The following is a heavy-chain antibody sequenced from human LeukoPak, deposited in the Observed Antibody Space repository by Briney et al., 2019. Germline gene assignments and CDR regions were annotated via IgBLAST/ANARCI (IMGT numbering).Heavy chain of an antibody. V-gene: IGHV4-59*08. Sequence: SETLSLTCAVYGGSFSGYYWSWIRQPPGKGLEWIGYIYYSGSTNYNPSLKSRVTISVDTSKNQFSLKLSSVTAADTAVYYCARHVVGATTDYFDYWGQGTLVTVSS. D-gene: IGHD1-26*01. CDR2: IYYSGST. J-gene: IGHJ4*02. CDR1: GGSFSGYY. CDR3: ARHVVGATTDYFDY.